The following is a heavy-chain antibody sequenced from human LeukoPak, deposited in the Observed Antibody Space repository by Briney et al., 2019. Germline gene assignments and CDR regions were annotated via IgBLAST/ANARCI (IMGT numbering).Heavy chain of an antibody. V-gene: IGHV1-69*01. D-gene: IGHD3-22*01. CDR3: AKKKTPPFQNTYYYDSSGYYAFGI. CDR2: IIPIFGTA. CDR1: GGTFSSYA. Sequence: APVKVSCKASGGTFSSYAISWVRQAPGQGLEWMGGIIPIFGTANYAQKFQGRVTITADESTSTAYMELSSLRSEDTAVYYCAKKKTPPFQNTYYYDSSGYYAFGIWGQGTMVTVSS. J-gene: IGHJ3*02.